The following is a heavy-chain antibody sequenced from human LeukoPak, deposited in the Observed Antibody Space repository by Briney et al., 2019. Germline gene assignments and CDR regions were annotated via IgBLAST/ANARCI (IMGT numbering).Heavy chain of an antibody. CDR3: AKGGDYEFYYYYYMDV. D-gene: IGHD4-17*01. Sequence: PGGSLRLSCAASGFTFDDYAMHWVRQAPGKSLEWVSGISWNSGSIGYADSVKGRFTISRDNAKNSLYLQMNSLRAEDTALYYCAKGGDYEFYYYYYMDVWGKGTTVTVSS. J-gene: IGHJ6*03. V-gene: IGHV3-9*01. CDR1: GFTFDDYA. CDR2: ISWNSGSI.